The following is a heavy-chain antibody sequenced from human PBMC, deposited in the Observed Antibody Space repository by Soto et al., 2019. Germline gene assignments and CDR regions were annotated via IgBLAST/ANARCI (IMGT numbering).Heavy chain of an antibody. CDR2: IYYSGST. CDR3: ARCGDYVAYCYYYGMDV. J-gene: IGHJ6*02. V-gene: IGHV4-31*03. CDR1: GGSISSGGYY. D-gene: IGHD4-17*01. Sequence: LSLTCTVSGGSISSGGYYWSWIRQHPGKGLEWIGYIYYSGSTYYNPSPKSRVTISVDTSKNQFSLKLSSVTAADTAVYYCARCGDYVAYCYYYGMDVWGQGTTVTVSS.